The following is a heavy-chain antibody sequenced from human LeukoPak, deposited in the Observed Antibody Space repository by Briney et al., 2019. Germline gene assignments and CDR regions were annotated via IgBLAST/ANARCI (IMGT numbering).Heavy chain of an antibody. CDR2: INPNSGGT. Sequence: GASVKVSCKSSGYTFNGYYMHWVRQAPGQGLEWMGWINPNSGGTNYAQKFQGRVTMTRDTSISTAYMELSRLRSDDTAVYYCARDLWLNYYFDYWGQGTLVTVSS. D-gene: IGHD3-10*01. J-gene: IGHJ4*02. V-gene: IGHV1-2*02. CDR1: GYTFNGYY. CDR3: ARDLWLNYYFDY.